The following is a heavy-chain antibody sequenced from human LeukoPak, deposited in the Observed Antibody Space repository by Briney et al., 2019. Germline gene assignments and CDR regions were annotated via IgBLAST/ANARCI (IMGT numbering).Heavy chain of an antibody. D-gene: IGHD4-17*01. CDR3: ARDQSGSTTVTVTTDYWYFDV. CDR2: INPTGTYT. Sequence: ASVKVSCKASGYRFTSTYMHWVRLAPGPGLEWTGLINPTGTYTKYAQKFHGRVSMTRDTSTSTDYMELRSLTSEDSAVYYCARDQSGSTTVTVTTDYWYFDVWGRGTLVTVSS. CDR1: GYRFTSTY. V-gene: IGHV1-46*01. J-gene: IGHJ2*01.